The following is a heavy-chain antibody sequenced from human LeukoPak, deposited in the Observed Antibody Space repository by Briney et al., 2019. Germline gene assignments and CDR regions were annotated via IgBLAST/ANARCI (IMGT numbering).Heavy chain of an antibody. Sequence: SSETLSLTCTVSGGSISSYYWSWIRQPPGKGLEWIGCIYYSGSTNYNPSLKSRVTISVDTSKNQFSLKLSSVTAADTAVYYCARRRYSYGFIHYGMDVWGQGTTVTVSS. CDR1: GGSISSYY. CDR3: ARRRYSYGFIHYGMDV. V-gene: IGHV4-59*08. D-gene: IGHD5-18*01. CDR2: IYYSGST. J-gene: IGHJ6*02.